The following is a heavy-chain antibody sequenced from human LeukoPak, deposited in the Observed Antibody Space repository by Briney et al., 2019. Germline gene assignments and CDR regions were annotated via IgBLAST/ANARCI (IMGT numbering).Heavy chain of an antibody. V-gene: IGHV3-30*02. D-gene: IGHD3-3*01. CDR1: GFTFSSYG. J-gene: IGHJ4*02. CDR2: IRYDGSIK. Sequence: PGGSLRLSCAASGFTFSSYGMHWVRQAPGKGLQWVAFIRYDGSIKYYADSVKGRFTISRDNSKNTLYLQMNSLRTEDTAVYYCASWSYWGQGTLVTVSS. CDR3: ASWSY.